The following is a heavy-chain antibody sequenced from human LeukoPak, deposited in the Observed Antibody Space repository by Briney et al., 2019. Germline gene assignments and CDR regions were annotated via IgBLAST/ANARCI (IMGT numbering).Heavy chain of an antibody. V-gene: IGHV3-23*01. Sequence: GGSLRLSCAASGFTFSSYGMSWVRQAPGKGLEWVSAISGSGGSTYYADSVKGRFTISRDNSKNTLYLQMNSLRAEDTAVYYCAKALAGMVATFDYWGQGTLVTVSS. CDR3: AKALAGMVATFDY. CDR1: GFTFSSYG. CDR2: ISGSGGST. D-gene: IGHD5-12*01. J-gene: IGHJ4*02.